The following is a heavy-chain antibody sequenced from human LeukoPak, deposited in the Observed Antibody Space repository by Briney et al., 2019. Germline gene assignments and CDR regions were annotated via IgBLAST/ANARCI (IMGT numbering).Heavy chain of an antibody. CDR3: ANSGYDSSGLWYFDY. V-gene: IGHV1-18*01. CDR2: ISAYNGNT. J-gene: IGHJ4*02. D-gene: IGHD3-22*01. Sequence: ASVKVSCKASGYTFTSYGISWVRQAPGQGLEWMGWISAYNGNTNYAQKLQGRVTMTTDTSTSTAYMELRSLRSDDTAVYYCANSGYDSSGLWYFDYWGQGTLVTLSS. CDR1: GYTFTSYG.